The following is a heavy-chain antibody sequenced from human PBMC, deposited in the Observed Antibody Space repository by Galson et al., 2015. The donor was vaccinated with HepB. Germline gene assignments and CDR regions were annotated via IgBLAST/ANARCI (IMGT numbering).Heavy chain of an antibody. Sequence: TLSLTCAVSGGSISSGGYYWSWIRQHPGKGLEWIGYIYYSGSTYYNPSLKSRVTISVDTSKNQFSLKLSSVTAADTAVYYCAREGGSAYCGGDCYRSRYFDYWGQGTLVTVSS. CDR2: IYYSGST. CDR3: AREGGSAYCGGDCYRSRYFDY. CDR1: GGSISSGGYY. J-gene: IGHJ4*02. V-gene: IGHV4-31*11. D-gene: IGHD2-21*02.